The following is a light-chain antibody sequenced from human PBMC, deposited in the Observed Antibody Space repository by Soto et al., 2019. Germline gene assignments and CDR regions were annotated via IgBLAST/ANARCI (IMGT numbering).Light chain of an antibody. CDR1: QSLNFNF. Sequence: EIVLTQSPGTLSLFPGERATVSCTASQSLNFNFLGWYQKKSGQAPRLLIYAASTRATGIPDRFSGSGSGIDFTLTISRLEPEDFAVYYCQQYGSSGTFGQGTKVDIK. CDR2: AAS. V-gene: IGKV3-20*01. J-gene: IGKJ1*01. CDR3: QQYGSSGT.